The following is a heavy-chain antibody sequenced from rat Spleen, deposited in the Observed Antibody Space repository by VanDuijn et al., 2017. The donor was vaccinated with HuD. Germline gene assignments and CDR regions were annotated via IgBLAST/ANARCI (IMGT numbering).Heavy chain of an antibody. CDR2: ISTTGANT. CDR1: GFTFSSYG. CDR3: ARGDRFNPDYVMDA. Sequence: EVQLVESGGGLAQPGRSLKLSCAVSGFTFSSYGMAWVRQAPTKGLEWVASISTTGANTFYRDSVKGRFTISRDYAENTLYLQMDSLGSEDTATYYCARGDRFNPDYVMDAWGQGASVTVSS. J-gene: IGHJ4*01. D-gene: IGHD1-5*01. V-gene: IGHV5S13*01.